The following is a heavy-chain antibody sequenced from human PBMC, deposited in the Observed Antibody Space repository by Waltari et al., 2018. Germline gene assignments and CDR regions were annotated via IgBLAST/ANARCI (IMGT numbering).Heavy chain of an antibody. CDR1: GDSVTSPYV. J-gene: IGHJ4*02. CDR2: IYGSGRT. V-gene: IGHV4-4*01. D-gene: IGHD2-15*01. CDR3: ARDRGRGLYLDT. Sequence: QLQLQQSGPGLVKPSESLSLTCTVSGDSVTSPYVWNWVRQTPEKGLEWIGQIYGSGRTNFNPSLESRVTMSLDTSKNQFSLKMTSATAADTALYCWARDRGRGLYLDTWGQGTLVTVSP.